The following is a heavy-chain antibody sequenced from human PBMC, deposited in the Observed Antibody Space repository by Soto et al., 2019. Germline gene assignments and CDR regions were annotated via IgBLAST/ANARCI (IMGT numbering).Heavy chain of an antibody. Sequence: EVQLVESGGGLVQPGGSLKLSCAASGFTFSGSAMHWVRQASGKGLEWVGRIRDKANSYATAYTASVKGRFTISRDDSKNTAYLQMNSLTTEDTAVYYCTRLYCGGDCDFDSWGQGTLVTVSS. V-gene: IGHV3-73*02. J-gene: IGHJ4*02. CDR3: TRLYCGGDCDFDS. CDR1: GFTFSGSA. CDR2: IRDKANSYAT. D-gene: IGHD2-21*02.